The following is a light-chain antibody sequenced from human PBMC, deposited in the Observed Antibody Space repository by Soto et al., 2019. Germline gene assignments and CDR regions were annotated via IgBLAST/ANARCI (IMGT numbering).Light chain of an antibody. CDR1: QSIGSW. J-gene: IGKJ1*01. CDR3: QQCNDYPWT. CDR2: EAS. Sequence: DIQMTQSPSTLSASVGDRVTITCRASQSIGSWLAWYQQKPGKAPKVLIYEASSLESGVPSRFSGSGSGTEFTLTITSLQPDDFATYYCQQCNDYPWTFGQGTKVDIK. V-gene: IGKV1-5*03.